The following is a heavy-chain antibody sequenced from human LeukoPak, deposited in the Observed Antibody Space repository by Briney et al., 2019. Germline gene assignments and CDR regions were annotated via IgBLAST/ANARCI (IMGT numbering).Heavy chain of an antibody. Sequence: PSETLSLTCAVSGVSISGNYWSWVREPPGGGLEWIGYIYADGTANYNPSLTSRVAMSVDASENQFSLKLHSVTAADTAAYYCARLARVQQVAHYYYHSMDVWGPGTTVTVSS. V-gene: IGHV4-59*01. D-gene: IGHD6-13*01. CDR1: GVSISGNY. CDR2: IYADGTA. J-gene: IGHJ6*02. CDR3: ARLARVQQVAHYYYHSMDV.